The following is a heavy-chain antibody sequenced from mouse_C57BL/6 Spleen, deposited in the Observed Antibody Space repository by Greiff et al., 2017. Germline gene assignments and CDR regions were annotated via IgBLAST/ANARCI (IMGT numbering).Heavy chain of an antibody. CDR2: IYPRSGNT. D-gene: IGHD4-1*01. Sequence: QVQLQQPGAELARPGASVKLSCKASGYTFTSYGISWVKQRTGQGLEWIGEIYPRSGNTSYNEKFKGKATLTADKSSSTAYMELRRLTSEDSAVYFCARPRLTGNAMDYWGQGTSVTVSS. J-gene: IGHJ4*01. V-gene: IGHV1-81*01. CDR1: GYTFTSYG. CDR3: ARPRLTGNAMDY.